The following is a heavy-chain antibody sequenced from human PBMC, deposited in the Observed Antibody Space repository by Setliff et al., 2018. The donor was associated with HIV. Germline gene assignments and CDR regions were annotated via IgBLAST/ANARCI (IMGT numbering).Heavy chain of an antibody. V-gene: IGHV4-39*01. Sequence: SETLSLTCTVSGDSITGSHYYWGWIRQPPGKGLEWIASIHYSGSTYDSPSVRSRVAIFVDTSKNQFSLKVTSVTAADTAVYYCARGVGGDEVVPDYFDYWGQGTLVTVSS. J-gene: IGHJ4*02. CDR1: GDSITGSHYY. CDR3: ARGVGGDEVVPDYFDY. D-gene: IGHD3-16*01. CDR2: IHYSGST.